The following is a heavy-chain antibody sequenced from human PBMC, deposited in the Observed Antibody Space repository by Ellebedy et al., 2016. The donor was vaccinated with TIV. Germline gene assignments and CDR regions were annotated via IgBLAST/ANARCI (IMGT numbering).Heavy chain of an antibody. CDR2: TSHDGFT. Sequence: MPSETLSLTCDVSGDSITGDNWWSWVRQPPGTGLEWVGATSHDGFTNYNPSLTSRVTISVDKSKNQFFLKLTSVTAADTAIYYCARSSSLRRGLDCWGQGALVTVSS. CDR3: ARSSSLRRGLDC. D-gene: IGHD6-19*01. CDR1: GDSITGDNW. V-gene: IGHV4-4*02. J-gene: IGHJ4*02.